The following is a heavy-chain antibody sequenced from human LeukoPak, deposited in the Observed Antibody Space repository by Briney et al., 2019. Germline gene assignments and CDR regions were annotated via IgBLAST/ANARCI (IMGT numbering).Heavy chain of an antibody. J-gene: IGHJ4*02. D-gene: IGHD3-9*01. CDR2: IKSKTDGATT. CDR3: TTVSYFDWLFV. Sequence: GGSLRLSCAASGFTLTNAWMSWVRQAPGEGLEWVGRIKSKTDGATTDYTAPVKGRFTISRDDSKTTLYLQMNSLKTEDTAVYYCTTVSYFDWLFVWGQGTLVTVSS. V-gene: IGHV3-15*01. CDR1: GFTLTNAW.